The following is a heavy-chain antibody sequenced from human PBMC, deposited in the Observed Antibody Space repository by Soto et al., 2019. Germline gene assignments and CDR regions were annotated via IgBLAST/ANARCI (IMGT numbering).Heavy chain of an antibody. J-gene: IGHJ4*02. CDR3: DMAAAGDNYFDY. CDR1: GGTFSSYA. Sequence: GASVKVSCKASGGTFSSYAISWVRQAPGQGLEWMGGIIPIFGTANYAQKFQGRVTITADESTSTAYMELSSLRSEDTAVYYCDMAAAGDNYFDYWGQGTLVTVSS. D-gene: IGHD6-13*01. CDR2: IIPIFGTA. V-gene: IGHV1-69*13.